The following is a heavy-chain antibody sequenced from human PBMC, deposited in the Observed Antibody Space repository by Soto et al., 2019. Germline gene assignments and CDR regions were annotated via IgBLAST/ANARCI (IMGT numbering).Heavy chain of an antibody. CDR3: ARDWYSSSLDY. V-gene: IGHV3-33*01. J-gene: IGHJ4*02. Sequence: GGSLRLSCAASGFTFSSYGMHWVRQAPGKGLEWVAVIWYDGSNKYYADSVKGRFTISRDNSKNTLYLQMNSLRAEDTAVYYCARDWYSSSLDYWGQGTLVTVSS. CDR1: GFTFSSYG. CDR2: IWYDGSNK. D-gene: IGHD6-13*01.